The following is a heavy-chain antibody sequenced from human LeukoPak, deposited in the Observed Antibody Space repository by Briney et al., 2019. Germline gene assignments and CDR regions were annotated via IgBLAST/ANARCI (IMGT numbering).Heavy chain of an antibody. J-gene: IGHJ4*02. CDR3: ARATSGIAAAGTFNY. Sequence: SETLSLTCAVYGGSFSGYYWSWIRQPPGKGLEWIGEINHSGSTNYNPSPKSRVTISVDTSKNQFSLKLSSVTAADTAVYYCARATSGIAAAGTFNYWGQGTLVTVSS. CDR2: INHSGST. CDR1: GGSFSGYY. D-gene: IGHD6-13*01. V-gene: IGHV4-34*01.